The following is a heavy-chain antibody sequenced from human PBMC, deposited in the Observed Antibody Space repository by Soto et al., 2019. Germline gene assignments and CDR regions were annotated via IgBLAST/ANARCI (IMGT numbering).Heavy chain of an antibody. CDR2: ISAYNGNT. J-gene: IGHJ4*02. CDR1: GYTFSTYG. Sequence: QVQLVQSGAEVKKPGASVKVSCKASGYTFSTYGISWVRQAPGQGLEWMGWISAYNGNTNYAQKLQGRVTMTTDTSTSTAYIELRSRRSDDTAVYSCARESPPADYWGQGTLVTVSS. CDR3: ARESPPADY. V-gene: IGHV1-18*01.